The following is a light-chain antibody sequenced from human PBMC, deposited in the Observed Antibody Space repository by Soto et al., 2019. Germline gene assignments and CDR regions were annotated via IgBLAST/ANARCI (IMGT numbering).Light chain of an antibody. CDR2: GAS. Sequence: EIVLTESPATLSVSKGERATLSCRASQSISSLLAWYQQKPGQAPRLLIYGASSRATGIPDRFSGSGSGTDFTLTISRLEPEDFAVYYCQQYGSSPITFGQGTRLEIK. CDR1: QSISSL. J-gene: IGKJ5*01. CDR3: QQYGSSPIT. V-gene: IGKV3-20*01.